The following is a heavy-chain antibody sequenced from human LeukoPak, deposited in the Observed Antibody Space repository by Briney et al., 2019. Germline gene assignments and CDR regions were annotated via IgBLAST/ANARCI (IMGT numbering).Heavy chain of an antibody. CDR3: ARVGYDSSGYYSAVGYFDY. D-gene: IGHD3-22*01. J-gene: IGHJ4*02. CDR2: IWYDGSNK. CDR1: GFTFSSYG. V-gene: IGHV3-33*01. Sequence: PGRSLRLSCAASGFTFSSYGMHWVRQAPGKGLEWVAVIWYDGSNKYYADSVKGRFTISRDNAKNSLYLQMNSLRAEDTALYHCARVGYDSSGYYSAVGYFDYWGQGTLVTVSS.